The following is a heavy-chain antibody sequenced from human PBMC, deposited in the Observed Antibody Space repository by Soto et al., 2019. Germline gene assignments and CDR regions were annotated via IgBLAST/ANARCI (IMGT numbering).Heavy chain of an antibody. CDR1: GFTFSSYG. CDR3: AKDIPKETGNRRSEGNSKKAIGAFDI. Sequence: QVQLVESGGGVVQPGRSLRLSCAASGFTFSSYGMHWVRQAPGKGLEWVAVISYDGSNKYYADSVKGRFTISRDNSKNTLYLQMNSLRAEDTAVYYCAKDIPKETGNRRSEGNSKKAIGAFDIWGQGTMVTVSS. D-gene: IGHD4-4*01. J-gene: IGHJ3*02. CDR2: ISYDGSNK. V-gene: IGHV3-30*18.